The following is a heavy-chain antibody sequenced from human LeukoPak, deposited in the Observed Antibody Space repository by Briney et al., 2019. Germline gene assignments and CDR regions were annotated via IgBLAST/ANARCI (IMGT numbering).Heavy chain of an antibody. CDR1: GFTFSSYA. CDR2: ISYDGSNK. D-gene: IGHD6-13*01. J-gene: IGHJ5*02. Sequence: GGSLRLSCAASGFTFSSYAMHWVRQAPGKGLEWVAVISYDGSNKYYADSVKGRFTISRDNSKNTLYLQMNSLRAEDTAVYYCAREVAAAGNNWFDPWGQGTLVTVSS. CDR3: AREVAAAGNNWFDP. V-gene: IGHV3-30*04.